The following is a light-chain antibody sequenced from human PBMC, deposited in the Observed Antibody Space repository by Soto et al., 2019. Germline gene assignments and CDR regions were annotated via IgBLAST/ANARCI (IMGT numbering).Light chain of an antibody. CDR2: GNS. CDR1: SSNIGAGYD. V-gene: IGLV1-40*01. J-gene: IGLJ2*01. Sequence: QSVLTQPHSVSGAPGQRVTIFCTGSSSNIGAGYDVHWYQQLPGTAPKLLIYGNSNRPSGVPDRFSVSKSGTSASLAITGLQAEDEADYYCQSYDSSLSGVVFGGGTKLTVL. CDR3: QSYDSSLSGVV.